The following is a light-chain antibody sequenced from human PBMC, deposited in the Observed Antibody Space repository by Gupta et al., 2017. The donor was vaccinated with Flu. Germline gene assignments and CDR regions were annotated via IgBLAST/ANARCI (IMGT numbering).Light chain of an antibody. CDR1: SSDVGSYNL. Sequence: QSALTQPASVSGSPGQSITISCTGTSSDVGSYNLVSWYQQHPGKAPKLMIYEVSKRPSGFSNRFSGSKSCNTASLTISGLQAEDEADYFCCSYVGGSTWVFGGGTKLTVL. CDR2: EVS. CDR3: CSYVGGSTWV. J-gene: IGLJ2*01. V-gene: IGLV2-23*02.